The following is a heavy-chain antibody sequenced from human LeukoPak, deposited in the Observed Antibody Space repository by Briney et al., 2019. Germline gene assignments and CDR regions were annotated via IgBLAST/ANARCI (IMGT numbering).Heavy chain of an antibody. CDR3: ARGPYYYDSSGYYPTYNFDY. CDR1: GYTFTSYY. CDR2: INPSGGST. J-gene: IGHJ4*02. Sequence: GASVKVSCKASGYTFTSYYMHWVRQAPGQGLEWMGIINPSGGSTSYAQKFQGRVTMTRDTSTSTVHMELSSLRSEDTAVYYCARGPYYYDSSGYYPTYNFDYWGQGTLVTVSS. V-gene: IGHV1-46*01. D-gene: IGHD3-22*01.